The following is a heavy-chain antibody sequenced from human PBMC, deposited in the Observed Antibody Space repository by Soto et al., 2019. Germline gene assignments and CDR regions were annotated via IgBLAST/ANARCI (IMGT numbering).Heavy chain of an antibody. D-gene: IGHD3-22*01. Sequence: PGGSLRLSCAASGFTFDDYAMHWVRQAPGKGLEWVSGISWNSGSIGYADSVKGRFTISRDNAKNSLYLQMNSLRAEDTALYYCAKASYYYDSSGYYVRYAFDIWGQGTMVTVSS. V-gene: IGHV3-9*01. CDR1: GFTFDDYA. J-gene: IGHJ3*02. CDR3: AKASYYYDSSGYYVRYAFDI. CDR2: ISWNSGSI.